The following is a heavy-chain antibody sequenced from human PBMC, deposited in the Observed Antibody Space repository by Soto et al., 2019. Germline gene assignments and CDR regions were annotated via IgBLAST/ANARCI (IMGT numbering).Heavy chain of an antibody. CDR2: ISSSGTID. V-gene: IGHV3-11*01. Sequence: QVQLVESGGGLVKPGGSLRLSCVASGFTLSDYYMSWIRQAPGKRLEWVSYISSSGTIDNYADSVKGRFTISRDNAKNSLFMQMNGLRAEDTAVQYCARRTMGNYYYMDVGGEGTTVTVSS. J-gene: IGHJ6*03. D-gene: IGHD3-10*01. CDR3: ARRTMGNYYYMDV. CDR1: GFTLSDYY.